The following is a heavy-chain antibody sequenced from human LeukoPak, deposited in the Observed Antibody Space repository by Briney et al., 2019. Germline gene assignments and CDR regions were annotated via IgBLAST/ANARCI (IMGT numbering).Heavy chain of an antibody. V-gene: IGHV3-23*01. CDR2: ISGSGGST. J-gene: IGHJ4*02. CDR1: GFIFNSYV. CDR3: AKGAQYYDSSGYDY. Sequence: PGGSLRLSCAASGFIFNSYVMSWVRQAPGKGLEWVSAISGSGGSTYFADSVKGRFTISRDNSKNTMYLQMKSLRAEDTAVYYCAKGAQYYDSSGYDYWGQGTLVTVSS. D-gene: IGHD3-22*01.